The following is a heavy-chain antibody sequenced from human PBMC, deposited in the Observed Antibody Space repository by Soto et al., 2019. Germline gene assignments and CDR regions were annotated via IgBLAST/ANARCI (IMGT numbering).Heavy chain of an antibody. CDR1: GYTFTSYY. CDR3: ARDNGAGLDAFDI. V-gene: IGHV1-46*03. D-gene: IGHD3-10*01. CDR2: INPSGGGT. J-gene: IGHJ3*02. Sequence: QVQLVQSGAEVKKPGASVRVSCKASGYTFTSYYIHWVRQVPGQGLEWMGVINPSGGGTSYAQQFQGRVSMTGDTPTNTVYMELNSLRSEDTAVYYCARDNGAGLDAFDIWGQGTMVTVSS.